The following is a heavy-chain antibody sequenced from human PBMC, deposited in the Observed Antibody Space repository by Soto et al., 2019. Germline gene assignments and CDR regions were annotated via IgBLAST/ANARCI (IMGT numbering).Heavy chain of an antibody. J-gene: IGHJ4*02. CDR3: AREGCGGSCYSPPYYFDY. V-gene: IGHV4-34*01. D-gene: IGHD2-15*01. CDR1: GGSFSGYY. CDR2: INHSGST. Sequence: SETLSLTCAVYGGSFSGYYWSWIRQPPGKGLEWIGEINHSGSTNYNPSLKSRVTISVDTSKNQFSLKLSSVTAAATAVYYCAREGCGGSCYSPPYYFDYWGQGTLVTVSS.